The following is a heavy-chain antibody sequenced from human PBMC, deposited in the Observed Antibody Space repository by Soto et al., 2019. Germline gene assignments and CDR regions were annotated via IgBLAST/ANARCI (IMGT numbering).Heavy chain of an antibody. D-gene: IGHD6-19*01. J-gene: IGHJ4*02. Sequence: SETLSHTCTISGVSINNVICCSWLRQPPGKGLEWIGEIHHSANTNYNPSLKSRVTISVDKYKHQVSLKLISVTAVVTEVYRRDKTGWLSIDFCGEGALVTVSS. CDR3: DKTGWLSIDF. V-gene: IGHV4-4*01. CDR1: GVSINNVIC. CDR2: IHHSANT.